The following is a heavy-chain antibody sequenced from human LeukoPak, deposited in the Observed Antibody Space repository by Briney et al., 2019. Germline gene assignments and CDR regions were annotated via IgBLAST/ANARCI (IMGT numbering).Heavy chain of an antibody. Sequence: GGSLRLSCAASGFTFSSYGMPWVRQAPGKGLEWVAVIWYDGSNKYYADSVKGRFTISRDNSKNTLYLQMNSLRAEDTAVYYCARVRSSGWYDAFDIWGQGTMVTVSS. CDR3: ARVRSSGWYDAFDI. CDR1: GFTFSSYG. CDR2: IWYDGSNK. V-gene: IGHV3-33*01. J-gene: IGHJ3*02. D-gene: IGHD6-19*01.